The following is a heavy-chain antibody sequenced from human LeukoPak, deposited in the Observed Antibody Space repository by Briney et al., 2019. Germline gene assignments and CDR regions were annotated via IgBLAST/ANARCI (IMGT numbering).Heavy chain of an antibody. J-gene: IGHJ4*02. CDR1: GFTFSSSG. D-gene: IGHD2-2*01. Sequence: GGSLRLSCAASGFTFSSSGMHWVRQAPGKGLEWVAVISYDGSNKYYADSVKGRFTISRDNSKNTLCLQMNSLRAEDTAVYYCAREGGRYCSSTSCQTTHFDYWGQGTLVAVSS. CDR3: AREGGRYCSSTSCQTTHFDY. CDR2: ISYDGSNK. V-gene: IGHV3-30*19.